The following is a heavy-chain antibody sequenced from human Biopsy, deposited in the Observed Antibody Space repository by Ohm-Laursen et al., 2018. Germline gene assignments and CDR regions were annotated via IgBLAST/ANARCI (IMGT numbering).Heavy chain of an antibody. V-gene: IGHV1-2*02. CDR2: INPNSGAT. CDR1: GYTFTDYY. D-gene: IGHD3-10*01. CDR3: ARDRMTDVFGGPTRTDVFDS. Sequence: GSSVKVSCKASGYTFTDYYIHWVRQSPGQGLEWMGWINPNSGATNSAQKFRDRVTLTRDTSISAVYIDLRRLKSDDAAIYYCARDRMTDVFGGPTRTDVFDSWGRGTPVTVSS. J-gene: IGHJ4*02.